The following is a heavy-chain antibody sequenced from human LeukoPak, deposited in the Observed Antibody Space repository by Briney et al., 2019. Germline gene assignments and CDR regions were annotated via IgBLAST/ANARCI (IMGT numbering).Heavy chain of an antibody. J-gene: IGHJ4*02. CDR1: GFTFNFFA. CDR2: ISYDGSNK. D-gene: IGHD5-12*01. CDR3: GTKIKLNTKAALGY. Sequence: GGSLRLSCEASGFTFNFFAMHWVRQVAGKGLECVAVISYDGSNKFYTDSVKGRFTVSRDNSNNTLYLQVNNLRVEDTAVYYCGTKIKLNTKAALGYWGQGTLVTVSS. V-gene: IGHV3-30-3*01.